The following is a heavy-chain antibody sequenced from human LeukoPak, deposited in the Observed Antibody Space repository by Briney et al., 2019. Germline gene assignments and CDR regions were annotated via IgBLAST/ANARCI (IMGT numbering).Heavy chain of an antibody. Sequence: GGSLRLSCAAPGFTFSTHAMNGVRQAPGKGRWRGSTLSIGVDRTHYAESVRGRCTMSTDNFNGTLFLRMNSLRVADTAPYYPAQGAFSSSFPHFDYWGQGILVTVSS. CDR1: GFTFSTHA. J-gene: IGHJ4*02. CDR2: LSIGVDRT. CDR3: AQGAFSSSFPHFDY. D-gene: IGHD6-6*01. V-gene: IGHV3-23*01.